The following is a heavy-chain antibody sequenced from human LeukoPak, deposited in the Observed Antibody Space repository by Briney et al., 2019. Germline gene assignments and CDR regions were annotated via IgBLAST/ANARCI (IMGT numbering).Heavy chain of an antibody. V-gene: IGHV4-39*07. J-gene: IGHJ4*02. CDR2: IYYSGST. CDR1: GGSISSSSYY. D-gene: IGHD4-17*01. CDR3: ARGPDYGDYEWSYYFDY. Sequence: SETLSLTCTVSGGSISSSSYYWGWIRQPPGKGLEWIGSIYYSGSTYYNPSLKSRVTISVDTSKNQFSLKLSSVTAADTAVYYCARGPDYGDYEWSYYFDYWGQGTLVTVSS.